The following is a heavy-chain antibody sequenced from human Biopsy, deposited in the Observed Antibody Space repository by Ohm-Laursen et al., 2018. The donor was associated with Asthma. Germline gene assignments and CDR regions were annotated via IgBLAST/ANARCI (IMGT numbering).Heavy chain of an antibody. V-gene: IGHV3-30*07. Sequence: SLRLSCAAFGFSFSNFAIHWVRQAPGKGLEWVGVISKDASTQDYADSVKGRFTISRDNSKNTVYLQMNSLTGEDTAVYYCAKDKGGPRIGVAGTFDHWGQGTLVTVSS. D-gene: IGHD6-13*01. CDR1: GFSFSNFA. CDR2: ISKDASTQ. J-gene: IGHJ4*02. CDR3: AKDKGGPRIGVAGTFDH.